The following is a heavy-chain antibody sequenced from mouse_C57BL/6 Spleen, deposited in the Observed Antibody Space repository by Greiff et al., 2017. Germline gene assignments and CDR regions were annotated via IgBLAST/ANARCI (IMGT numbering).Heavy chain of an antibody. CDR3: AIYYYGL. V-gene: IGHV1-66*01. Sequence: QVQLQQSGPELVKPGASVKISCKASGYSFTSYYIHWVKQRPGQGLAWIGWIYPGSGNTKYNEKFKGKATLTADTSSSTAYMQLSSLTSEDSAVYYCAIYYYGLWGQGTTLTVSS. CDR1: GYSFTSYY. D-gene: IGHD1-1*01. J-gene: IGHJ2*01. CDR2: IYPGSGNT.